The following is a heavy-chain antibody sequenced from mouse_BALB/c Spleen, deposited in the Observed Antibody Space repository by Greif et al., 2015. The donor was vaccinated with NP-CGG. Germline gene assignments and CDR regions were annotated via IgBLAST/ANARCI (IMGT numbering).Heavy chain of an antibody. Sequence: EVMLVESGPSLVKPSQTLSLTCSVTGDSITSGYWNWIRKFPGNKLEYMGYISYSGSTYYNPSLKSRISITRDTSKNXYYLQLKSVTTEDTATYYCARYYYGSSHSFDYCGQGTSPTGSS. J-gene: IGHJ2*02. CDR1: GDSITSGY. CDR2: ISYSGST. D-gene: IGHD1-1*01. CDR3: ARYYYGSSHSFDY. V-gene: IGHV3-8*02.